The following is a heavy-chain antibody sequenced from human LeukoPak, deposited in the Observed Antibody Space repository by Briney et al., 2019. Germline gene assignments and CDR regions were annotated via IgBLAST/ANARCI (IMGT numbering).Heavy chain of an antibody. D-gene: IGHD3-10*02. V-gene: IGHV3-48*03. Sequence: GGSLRLSRAASGFTFSSYEINWVRRAPGKGLEWVSYISSSGSTIYYADSVKGRFTISRDNAKNSLHLQMNSLRAEDTAVYYCAELGITMIGGVWGKGTTVTISS. CDR1: GFTFSSYE. CDR2: ISSSGSTI. J-gene: IGHJ6*04. CDR3: AELGITMIGGV.